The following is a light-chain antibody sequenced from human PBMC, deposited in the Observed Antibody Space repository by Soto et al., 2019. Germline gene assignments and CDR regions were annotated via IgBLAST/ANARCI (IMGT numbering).Light chain of an antibody. Sequence: EIVLTQSPGTLSLSPGERATLSCRASQSVSSSYLAWYQQKPGQAHRLLIYGASSRAPGIPDRFSGSGSGTDFTLPISRLEPEDFAVYYCQHYGSSSWRFGQGPKGEI. CDR3: QHYGSSSWR. J-gene: IGKJ1*01. V-gene: IGKV3-20*01. CDR1: QSVSSSY. CDR2: GAS.